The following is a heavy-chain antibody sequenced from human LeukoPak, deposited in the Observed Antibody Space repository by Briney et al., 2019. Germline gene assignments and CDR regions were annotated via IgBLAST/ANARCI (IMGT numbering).Heavy chain of an antibody. CDR1: GGSFSGYY. CDR3: ARVRVVAAEYYFDY. D-gene: IGHD2-15*01. Sequence: SETLSLTCAVYGGSFSGYYWSWIRQPPGKGLEWIGYIYYSGSTNYNPSLKSRVTISVDTSKNQFSLKLSSVTAADTAVYYCARVRVVAAEYYFDYWGQGTLVTVSS. J-gene: IGHJ4*02. V-gene: IGHV4-59*01. CDR2: IYYSGST.